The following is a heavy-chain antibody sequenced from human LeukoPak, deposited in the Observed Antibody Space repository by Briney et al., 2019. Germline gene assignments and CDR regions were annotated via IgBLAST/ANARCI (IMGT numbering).Heavy chain of an antibody. Sequence: GRSLRLSCAASGFTFSNYGLHWVRQAPGKGLEWLAVMCGDGSHKYYADSVKGRFTISRDNSKSMLYLQMNSMRAEDTAVYYCARDITGHPPPYYFDYWG. CDR3: ARDITGHPPPYYFDY. CDR2: MCGDGSHK. CDR1: GFTFSNYG. V-gene: IGHV3-33*01. J-gene: IGHJ4*01. D-gene: IGHD1-20*01.